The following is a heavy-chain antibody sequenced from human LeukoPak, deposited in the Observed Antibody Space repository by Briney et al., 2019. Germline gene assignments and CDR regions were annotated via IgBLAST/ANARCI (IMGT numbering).Heavy chain of an antibody. Sequence: PSETLSLTCTVSGGSISSGSYYWSWIRQPAGKGLEWIGRSYTSGSTNYNPSLKSRVTISVDTSKNQFSLKLTSVTAADTAVYYCARGPHSSSWYADAFDIWGQGTMVTVSS. J-gene: IGHJ3*02. CDR1: GGSISSGSYY. D-gene: IGHD6-13*01. CDR2: SYTSGST. CDR3: ARGPHSSSWYADAFDI. V-gene: IGHV4-61*02.